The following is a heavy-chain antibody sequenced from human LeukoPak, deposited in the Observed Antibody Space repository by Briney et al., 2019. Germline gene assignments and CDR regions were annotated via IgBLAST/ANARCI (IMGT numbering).Heavy chain of an antibody. CDR2: ILFEGSNT. V-gene: IGHV3-30*03. J-gene: IGHJ4*02. D-gene: IGHD4/OR15-4a*01. Sequence: GGSQSLFCAPSGFTFSSYGMDWVRQAPGKWLEWVPVILFEGSNTYYADSVNGRLTISRDNSNNMLYLRMNSLSAPGTPLKFFARRTGAYSHPYYYWGQGTLVTVSS. CDR3: ARRTGAYSHPYYY. CDR1: GFTFSSYG.